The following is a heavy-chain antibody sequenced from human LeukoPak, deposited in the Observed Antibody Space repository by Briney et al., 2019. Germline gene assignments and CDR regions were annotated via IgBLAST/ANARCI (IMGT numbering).Heavy chain of an antibody. V-gene: IGHV4-39*01. CDR2: IYYTGNT. CDR3: ARQTGSGLFILP. J-gene: IGHJ4*02. D-gene: IGHD3/OR15-3a*01. Sequence: PSETLSLTCTVSGVSVSSSYSYWGWIRQPPGMGLEWIGSIYYTGNTYYNASLKSQVSISIDTSKNQFPLKLTSVTATDTAVYYCARQTGSGLFILPGGQGTLVTVSS. CDR1: GVSVSSSYSY.